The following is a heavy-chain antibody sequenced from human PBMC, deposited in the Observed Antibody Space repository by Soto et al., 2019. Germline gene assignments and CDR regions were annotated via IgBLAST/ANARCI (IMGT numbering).Heavy chain of an antibody. Sequence: SETLSLTCTVSGGPISSGDYYWSWIRQPPGKGLEWIGYIYYSGSTYYNPSLKSRVTISVDTSKNQFSLKLSSVTAADTAVYYCARVLVITAPFFDIWGQGTMVTVSS. CDR2: IYYSGST. D-gene: IGHD3-16*01. V-gene: IGHV4-30-4*01. CDR1: GGPISSGDYY. J-gene: IGHJ3*02. CDR3: ARVLVITAPFFDI.